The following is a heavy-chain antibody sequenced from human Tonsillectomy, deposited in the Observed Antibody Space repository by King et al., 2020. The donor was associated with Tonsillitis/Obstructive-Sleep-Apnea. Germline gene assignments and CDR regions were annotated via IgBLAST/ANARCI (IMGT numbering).Heavy chain of an antibody. D-gene: IGHD1-26*01. CDR1: GGSISSYY. CDR2: IYYSGST. V-gene: IGHV4-59*01. Sequence: LQLQESGPGLVKPSETLSLTCTVSGGSISSYYWSWIRQPPGKGLEWIGYIYYSGSTNYNPSLKSRVTISGDTSKNQFSLKLSSVTAADTAVYYCAREGGSYPGAFDIWGQGTMVTVSS. CDR3: AREGGSYPGAFDI. J-gene: IGHJ3*02.